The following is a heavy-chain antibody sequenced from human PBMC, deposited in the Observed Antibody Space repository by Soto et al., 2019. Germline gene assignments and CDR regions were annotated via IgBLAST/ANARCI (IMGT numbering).Heavy chain of an antibody. D-gene: IGHD5-12*01. J-gene: IGHJ6*02. CDR3: AMIEDGRDGYNYYYYYGMDV. Sequence: QVQLVQSGAEVKKPGSSVKVSCKASGGTFSSYAISWVRQAPGQGLEWMGGIIPIFGTANYAQKFQGRVTIPADESTSTAYMELSSLRSEDTAVYYCAMIEDGRDGYNYYYYYGMDVWGQGTTVTVSS. CDR2: IIPIFGTA. V-gene: IGHV1-69*12. CDR1: GGTFSSYA.